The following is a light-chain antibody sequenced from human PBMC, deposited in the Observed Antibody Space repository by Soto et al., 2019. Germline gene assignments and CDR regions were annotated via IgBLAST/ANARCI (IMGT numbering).Light chain of an antibody. CDR3: QKYNTAPLT. V-gene: IGKV1-27*01. J-gene: IGKJ4*01. Sequence: DILMTQSPSSLSASLGDRVTITCRASQAIGNYLAWYQQKPGKVPKLLIYAASTLQSGVPSRFSGSGSGTDFTLTISGRQPEDVATYYCQKYNTAPLTFGGGTKVEIK. CDR1: QAIGNY. CDR2: AAS.